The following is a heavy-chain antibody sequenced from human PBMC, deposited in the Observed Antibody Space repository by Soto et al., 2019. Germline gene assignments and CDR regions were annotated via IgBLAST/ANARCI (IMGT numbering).Heavy chain of an antibody. CDR1: GYSFNSYS. CDR2: VEPTDSYI. D-gene: IGHD3-10*01. CDR3: GRRGEWAANYFDY. Sequence: PGESLKISCKGSGYSFNSYSITWVRQMPGKSLEWMRRVEPTDSYINYSPAFPGHVTPSVDKSSSTAYRQWSSLKAPDTAIYYCGRRGEWAANYFDYWGQGTLVTVSS. V-gene: IGHV5-10-1*01. J-gene: IGHJ4*02.